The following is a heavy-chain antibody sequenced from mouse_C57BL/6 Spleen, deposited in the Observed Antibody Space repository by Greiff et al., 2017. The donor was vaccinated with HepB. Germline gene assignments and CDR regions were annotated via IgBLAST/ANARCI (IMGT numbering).Heavy chain of an antibody. CDR1: GYTFTSYW. CDR2: IDPSDSET. J-gene: IGHJ3*01. Sequence: QVQLQQPGAELVRPGSSVKLSCKASGYTFTSYWMHWVKQRPIQGLEWIGNIDPSDSETHYNQKFKDKATLTVDKSSSTAYMQLSSLTSEDSAVYYCARVPRHSEDFAYWGQGTLVTVSA. V-gene: IGHV1-52*01. CDR3: ARVPRHSEDFAY. D-gene: IGHD2-12*01.